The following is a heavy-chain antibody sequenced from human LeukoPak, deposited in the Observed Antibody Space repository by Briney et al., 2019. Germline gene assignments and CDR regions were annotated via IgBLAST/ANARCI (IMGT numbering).Heavy chain of an antibody. Sequence: ASVKVSCKVSGYTLTELSMHWVRQAPGKGLEWMGGFDPEDGETIYAQKFQGRVTMTEDTSTDTAYMELSSLRSEDTAVYYCARGYYDTGVYYYYMDVWGKGTTVTVSS. CDR1: GYTLTELS. CDR2: FDPEDGET. D-gene: IGHD3-22*01. CDR3: ARGYYDTGVYYYYMDV. J-gene: IGHJ6*03. V-gene: IGHV1-24*01.